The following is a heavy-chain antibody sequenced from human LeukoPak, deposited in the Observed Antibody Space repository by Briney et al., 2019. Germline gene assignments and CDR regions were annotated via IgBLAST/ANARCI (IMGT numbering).Heavy chain of an antibody. CDR2: IKQDGSEK. Sequence: GGSLRLSCAASGLTFSSYWMSWVRQAPGKGLEWVANIKQDGSEKYYVDSVKGRFTISRDNAKNSLYLQMNSLRAEDTAVYYCARDAHNDFWSGSESNFEHGGQGPRVPV. V-gene: IGHV3-7*01. J-gene: IGHJ4*02. CDR1: GLTFSSYW. D-gene: IGHD3-3*01. CDR3: ARDAHNDFWSGSESNFEH.